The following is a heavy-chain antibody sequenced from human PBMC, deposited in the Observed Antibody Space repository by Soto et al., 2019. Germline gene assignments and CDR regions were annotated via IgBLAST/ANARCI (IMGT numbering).Heavy chain of an antibody. J-gene: IGHJ4*02. D-gene: IGHD2-8*01. CDR2: IHYSGTT. Sequence: PSETLSLTCTVSGTSISSYYWSWVRQPPGKGLEWIANIHYSGTTNYNPSLASRVTLSVDTSKNQFSLKMTSVTAADRAMYFCARYNSYAIDYWGRGTLVTVSS. V-gene: IGHV4-59*01. CDR3: ARYNSYAIDY. CDR1: GTSISSYY.